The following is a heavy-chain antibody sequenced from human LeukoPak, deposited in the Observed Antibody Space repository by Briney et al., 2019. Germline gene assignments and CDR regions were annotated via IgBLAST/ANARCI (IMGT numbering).Heavy chain of an antibody. CDR1: GFTFSSYA. D-gene: IGHD6-19*01. J-gene: IGHJ3*02. CDR3: AKALTGYSSGCPWAFDI. CDR2: ISWNSGSI. Sequence: GGSLRLSCAASGFTFSSYAMHWVRQAPGKGLEWVSGISWNSGSIGYADSVKGRFTISRDNAKNSLYLQMNSLRAEDTALYYCAKALTGYSSGCPWAFDIWGQGTMVTVSS. V-gene: IGHV3-9*01.